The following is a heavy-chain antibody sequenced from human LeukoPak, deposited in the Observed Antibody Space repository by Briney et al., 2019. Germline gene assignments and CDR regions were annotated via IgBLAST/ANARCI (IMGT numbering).Heavy chain of an antibody. D-gene: IGHD6-19*01. CDR3: AKAEWGPVAANFDY. CDR2: ISGSGGST. V-gene: IGHV3-23*01. CDR1: GFTFSSYA. J-gene: IGHJ4*02. Sequence: GGSLRLSCAASGFTFSSYAMSWVRLAPGKGLEWVSAISGSGGSTYYADSVKGRFTISRDNSKNTLYLQMNSLRAEDTAVYYCAKAEWGPVAANFDYWGQGTLVTVSS.